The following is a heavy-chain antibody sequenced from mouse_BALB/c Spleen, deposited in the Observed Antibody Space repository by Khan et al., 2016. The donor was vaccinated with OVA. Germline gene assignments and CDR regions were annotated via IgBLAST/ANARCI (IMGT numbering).Heavy chain of an antibody. CDR3: ERAGYGGFAY. D-gene: IGHD1-1*02. Sequence: EVELVESGGGLVKPGGSLKLSCAASGFTFSDYYMYWVRQTPEKRLELVATISDGGSYTYYPDSVKGRFTISRDNAKNNLYLQMSSLKSEDTAMYYCERAGYGGFAYWGQGTLVTVSA. CDR2: ISDGGSYT. J-gene: IGHJ3*01. CDR1: GFTFSDYY. V-gene: IGHV5-4*02.